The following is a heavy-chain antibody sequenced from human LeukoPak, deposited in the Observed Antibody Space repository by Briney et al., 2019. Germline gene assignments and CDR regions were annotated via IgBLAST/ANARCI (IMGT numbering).Heavy chain of an antibody. V-gene: IGHV5-51*01. CDR2: IYPSDSET. Sequence: GESLKISCKAYGYTFATCWIGWVGGLSGKGLEWMGIIYPSDSETRYSPSFQGQVTISADKSISTAYLQWSSLKASDTAMYYCASNILRYFDWSRYWGQGTLVTVSS. CDR1: GYTFATCW. D-gene: IGHD3-9*01. CDR3: ASNILRYFDWSRY. J-gene: IGHJ4*02.